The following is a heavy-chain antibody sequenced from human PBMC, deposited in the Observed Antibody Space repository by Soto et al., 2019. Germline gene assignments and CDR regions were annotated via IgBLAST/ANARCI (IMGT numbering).Heavy chain of an antibody. CDR1: GASISGGVYY. Sequence: QVQLQESGPGLVKPSQTLSLTCTVSGASISGGVYYWSWVRQPPGRGLEWIGYMYSSGSSYYNPSLKSRVTISADTSQNQFSLKMSSVTAADTAVYYCARDLRVLPDAGGYYYYTMDVWGQGTTVTVSS. CDR2: MYSSGSS. V-gene: IGHV4-31*03. D-gene: IGHD2-2*01. CDR3: ARDLRVLPDAGGYYYYTMDV. J-gene: IGHJ6*02.